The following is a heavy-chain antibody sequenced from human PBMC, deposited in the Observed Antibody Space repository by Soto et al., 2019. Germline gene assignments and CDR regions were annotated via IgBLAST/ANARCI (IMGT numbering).Heavy chain of an antibody. CDR2: IYHSGST. Sequence: SETLSLTCAVSGYSISSGYYWGWIRQPPGKGLEWIGSIYHSGSTYYNPSLKSRVTISVDTSKNQFSLKPSSVTAADTAVYYCARDSGITIFGVVISVPNWFDPWGQGTLVTVSS. CDR1: GYSISSGYY. V-gene: IGHV4-38-2*02. D-gene: IGHD3-3*01. J-gene: IGHJ5*02. CDR3: ARDSGITIFGVVISVPNWFDP.